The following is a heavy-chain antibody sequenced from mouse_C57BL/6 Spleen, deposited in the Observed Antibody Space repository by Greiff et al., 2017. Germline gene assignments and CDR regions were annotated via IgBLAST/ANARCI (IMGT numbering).Heavy chain of an antibody. CDR1: GYTFTSYW. CDR3: ARTGYDYPYAMDY. V-gene: IGHV1-7*01. D-gene: IGHD2-4*01. Sequence: QVQLQQSGAELAKPGASVKLSCKASGYTFTSYWMHWVKQRPGQGLEWIGYINPSSGYTKYNQKFKDKATLTADKSSSTAYMQLSSLTYEDSAVYDCARTGYDYPYAMDYWGQGTSVTVSS. CDR2: INPSSGYT. J-gene: IGHJ4*01.